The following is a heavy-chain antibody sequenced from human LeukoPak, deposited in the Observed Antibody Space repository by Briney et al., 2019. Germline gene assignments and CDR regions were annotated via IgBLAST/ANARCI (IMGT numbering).Heavy chain of an antibody. CDR3: PRGLPTLWYDRIDYFDS. CDR1: GGPFGGFY. V-gene: IGHV4-34*01. Sequence: SETLSLTCGLSGGPFGGFYWTWIRQPPGKGLEWIGESSRSGNTKYNPSLKSRVPISLDTSKTQFSLKLSPLTAADTALYFWPRGLPTLWYDRIDYFDSWGQGTLVTVSS. J-gene: IGHJ4*02. CDR2: SSRSGNT. D-gene: IGHD3-22*01.